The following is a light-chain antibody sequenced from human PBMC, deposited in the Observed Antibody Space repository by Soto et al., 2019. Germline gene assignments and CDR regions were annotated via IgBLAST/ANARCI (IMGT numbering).Light chain of an antibody. CDR1: QSTSSY. V-gene: IGKV1-5*03. J-gene: IGKJ1*01. Sequence: VHMTQSPGALSASVGDRVTITCRASQSTSSYLAWYQQKPGKAPKLLIYQASSLENGVPSRFSGSGSGTEFSLTISSLQPDDFATYYCQQYSSHSTFGQGTKVDIK. CDR3: QQYSSHST. CDR2: QAS.